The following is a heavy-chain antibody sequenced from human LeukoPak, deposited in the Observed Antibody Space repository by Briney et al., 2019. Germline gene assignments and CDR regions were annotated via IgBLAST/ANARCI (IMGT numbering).Heavy chain of an antibody. CDR2: AYYSGHT. D-gene: IGHD7-27*01. V-gene: IGHV4-59*12. J-gene: IGHJ5*02. CDR3: ARASTGYWFDP. CDR1: GGSISDNY. Sequence: PSETLSLTCTVAGGSISDNYWSWIRQPPGKGLGWIEYAYYSGHTNYNASLKSRVTMSLDTSKSQFSLNLSSVTAADTAVYYCARASTGYWFDPWGQGALVTVSS.